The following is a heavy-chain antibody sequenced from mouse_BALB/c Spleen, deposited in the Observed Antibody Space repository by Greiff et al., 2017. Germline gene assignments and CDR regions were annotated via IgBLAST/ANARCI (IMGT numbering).Heavy chain of an antibody. CDR1: GYTFTSYY. V-gene: IGHV1S81*02. J-gene: IGHJ4*01. D-gene: IGHD2-3*01. CDR3: TRRWLLPMDY. CDR2: INPSNGGT. Sequence: VQLQESGAELVKPGASVKLSCKASGYTFTSYYMYWVKQRPGQGLEWIGEINPSNGGTNFNEKFKSKATLTVDKSSSTAYMQLSSLTSEDSAVYYCTRRWLLPMDYWGQGTSVTVSS.